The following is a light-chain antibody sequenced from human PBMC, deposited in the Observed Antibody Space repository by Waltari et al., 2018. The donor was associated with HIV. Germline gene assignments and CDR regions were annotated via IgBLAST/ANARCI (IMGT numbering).Light chain of an antibody. J-gene: IGLJ3*02. Sequence: QSALTQPPSASGSPGQSVTISCTGISSDVGDYNYVSWYQQHPGKAPHLMIYEVNKRPPGVPDRFSGSKSGNTASLTVSGLQAEDEADYYCSSYVGSNRVFGGGTKLTVL. CDR3: SSYVGSNRV. CDR2: EVN. CDR1: SSDVGDYNY. V-gene: IGLV2-8*01.